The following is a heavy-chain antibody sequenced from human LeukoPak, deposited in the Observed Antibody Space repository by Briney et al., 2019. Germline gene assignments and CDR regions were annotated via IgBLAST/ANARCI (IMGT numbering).Heavy chain of an antibody. J-gene: IGHJ3*02. CDR2: IYYSGST. CDR1: GGSISSYY. D-gene: IGHD6-19*01. CDR3: ARQSSSGWYRGAFDI. V-gene: IGHV4-59*08. Sequence: PSETLSLTCTVSGGSISSYYWSWIRQPPGKGLEWIGYIYYSGSTNHNPSLKSRVTISVDTSKNQFSLKLSSVTAADTAVYYCARQSSSGWYRGAFDIWGQGTMVTVSS.